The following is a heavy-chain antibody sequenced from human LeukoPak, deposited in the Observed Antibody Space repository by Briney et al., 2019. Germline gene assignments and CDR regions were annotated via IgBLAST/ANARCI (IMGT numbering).Heavy chain of an antibody. CDR2: INHSGST. Sequence: SETLSLTCAVYGGSFSGYYWSWIRQPPGKGLEWIGEINHSGSTNYNPSLKSRVTISVDTSKNQFSLKLSSVTAADTAVYYCARVGRTGTVIVVVNYYFDYWGQGTLVTVSS. D-gene: IGHD3-22*01. J-gene: IGHJ4*02. CDR1: GGSFSGYY. CDR3: ARVGRTGTVIVVVNYYFDY. V-gene: IGHV4-34*01.